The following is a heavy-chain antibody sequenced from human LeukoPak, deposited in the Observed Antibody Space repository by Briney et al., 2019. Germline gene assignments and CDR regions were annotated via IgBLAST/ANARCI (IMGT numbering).Heavy chain of an antibody. CDR3: ARGGYSGYEGDPGNLVDY. CDR2: INPSGGST. Sequence: GASVKVSCKASGYTFTSYYMHWVRQAPGQRLEWMGIINPSGGSTSYAQKFQGRVTMTRDTSTSTVYMEVSSLRSEDTAVYYCARGGYSGYEGDPGNLVDYWGQGTLLTVSS. J-gene: IGHJ4*02. CDR1: GYTFTSYY. V-gene: IGHV1-46*01. D-gene: IGHD5-12*01.